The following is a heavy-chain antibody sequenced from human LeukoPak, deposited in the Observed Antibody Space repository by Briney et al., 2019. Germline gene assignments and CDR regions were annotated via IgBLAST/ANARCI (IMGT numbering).Heavy chain of an antibody. CDR2: IDPSDSYT. D-gene: IGHD3-10*01. J-gene: IGHJ4*02. CDR1: GSCFTSYW. CDR3: AIATYYYGSGSYFDY. V-gene: IGHV5-10-1*01. Sequence: GESLKISCKGSGSCFTSYWISWVRQMPGKGLEWMGRIDPSDSYTNYSPSFQGHVTISADKSISTAYLQWSSLKASDTAMYYCAIATYYYGSGSYFDYWGQGTLVTVSS.